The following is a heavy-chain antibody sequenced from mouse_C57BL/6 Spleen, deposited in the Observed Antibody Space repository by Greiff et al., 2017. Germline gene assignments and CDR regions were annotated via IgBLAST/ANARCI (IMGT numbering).Heavy chain of an antibody. CDR3: ARQTAQASWFAY. CDR1: GFTFSSYG. D-gene: IGHD3-2*02. Sequence: EVQGVESGGDLVKPGGSLKLSCAASGFTFSSYGMSWVRQTPDKRLEWVATISSGGSYTYYPDSVKGRFTISRDNAKNTLYLQLSSLKSEDTAMYYCARQTAQASWFAYWGQGTLVTVSA. V-gene: IGHV5-6*01. CDR2: ISSGGSYT. J-gene: IGHJ3*01.